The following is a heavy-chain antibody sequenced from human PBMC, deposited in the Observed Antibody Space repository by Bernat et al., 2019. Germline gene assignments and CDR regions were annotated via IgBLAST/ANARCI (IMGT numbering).Heavy chain of an antibody. Sequence: EVQLVESGGGLVQPGGSLRLSCAASGFTFSTYWMHWVRQVSGKGLEWVSRISGDGSRTTYADSVKGRFTISRDNAKSTLSLQMNSLRAEDTAVYYCARDPDYGGYSYFESWGQGTLVTVSS. V-gene: IGHV3-74*01. CDR3: ARDPDYGGYSYFES. CDR2: ISGDGSRT. J-gene: IGHJ4*02. D-gene: IGHD4-23*01. CDR1: GFTFSTYW.